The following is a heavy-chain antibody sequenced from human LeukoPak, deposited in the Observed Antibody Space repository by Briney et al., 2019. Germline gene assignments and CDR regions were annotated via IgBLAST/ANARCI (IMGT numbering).Heavy chain of an antibody. CDR3: ARELPDIVVVPAAILGYYFDY. CDR2: INHSGST. Sequence: SETLSLTCAVYGGSFSGYYWSWIRQPPGKGLEWIGEINHSGSTNYNPSLKSRVTISVDTSKNQFPLKLSSVTAADTAVYYCARELPDIVVVPAAILGYYFDYWGQGTLVTVSS. CDR1: GGSFSGYY. J-gene: IGHJ4*02. D-gene: IGHD2-2*02. V-gene: IGHV4-34*01.